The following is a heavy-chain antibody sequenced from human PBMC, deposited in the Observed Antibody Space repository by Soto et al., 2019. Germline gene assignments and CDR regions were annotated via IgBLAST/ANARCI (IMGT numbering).Heavy chain of an antibody. Sequence: EVQLVESGGGLVKRGGSLTLSWAASGFMFSSYRMNWVRQAPGKGLEWVSSINSGGTYRYYADSVQGRFTISRNNARNSFYLQMDSLGVEDTAVYYCARDLTTYGSPHFDYWGQGTLVTVFS. V-gene: IGHV3-21*06. D-gene: IGHD3-10*01. J-gene: IGHJ4*02. CDR3: ARDLTTYGSPHFDY. CDR1: GFMFSSYR. CDR2: INSGGTYR.